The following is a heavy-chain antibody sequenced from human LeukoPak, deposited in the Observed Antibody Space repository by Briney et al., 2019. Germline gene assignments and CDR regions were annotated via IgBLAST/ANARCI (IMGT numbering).Heavy chain of an antibody. Sequence: PGGSLRLSCAASGFSMISTYLSWVRQAPGKGLEWVSVIYSGGSTYYADSVKGRFTISRDDAKNSLYLQMNSLGAEDTAVYYCARGRYASSWYCDYWGQGTLATVSS. CDR3: ARGRYASSWYCDY. D-gene: IGHD6-13*01. J-gene: IGHJ4*02. CDR1: GFSMISTY. CDR2: IYSGGST. V-gene: IGHV3-66*01.